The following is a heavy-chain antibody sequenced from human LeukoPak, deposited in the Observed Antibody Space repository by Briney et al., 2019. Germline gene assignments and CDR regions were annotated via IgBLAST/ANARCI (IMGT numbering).Heavy chain of an antibody. Sequence: GGSLRLSCAASGFTFSDYYMSWVRQAPGKGLEWISYISGTSSFTNYADSVKGRFTVSRDNAKNSLYLQMNTLRAEDTAVYYCARDLRLLSWGQGTLVTVSS. V-gene: IGHV3-11*06. J-gene: IGHJ5*02. CDR3: ARDLRLLS. CDR1: GFTFSDYY. CDR2: ISGTSSFT.